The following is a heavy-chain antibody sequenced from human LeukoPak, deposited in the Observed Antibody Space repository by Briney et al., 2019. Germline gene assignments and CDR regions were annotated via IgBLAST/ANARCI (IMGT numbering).Heavy chain of an antibody. Sequence: PGGSLRLSCAASGFTFSSYAMSWVRQAPGKGLEWVSAISGSGGSTYYADSVKGRFTISRDNAKNSLYLQMNSLRAEDTAVYYCARAPGRQQWLAPHDAFDIWGQGTMVTVSS. CDR1: GFTFSSYA. J-gene: IGHJ3*02. CDR2: ISGSGGST. CDR3: ARAPGRQQWLAPHDAFDI. D-gene: IGHD6-19*01. V-gene: IGHV3-23*01.